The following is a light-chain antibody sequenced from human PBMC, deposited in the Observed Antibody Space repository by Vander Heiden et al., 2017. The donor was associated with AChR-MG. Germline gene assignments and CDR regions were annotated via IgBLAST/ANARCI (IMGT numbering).Light chain of an antibody. Sequence: DIQMTQSPSILSASVGDRVTITSRASESVNTYLAWYQPKPGKAPTLLIRKASTLESGVPSRFSRSGSGTEFTLTITSLQPDDFATYYCQQDNDYVTFGGGTKVEI. V-gene: IGKV1-5*03. CDR1: ESVNTY. CDR3: QQDNDYVT. CDR2: KAS. J-gene: IGKJ4*01.